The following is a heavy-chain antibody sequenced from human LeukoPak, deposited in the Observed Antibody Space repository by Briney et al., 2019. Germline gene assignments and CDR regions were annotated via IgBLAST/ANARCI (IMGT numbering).Heavy chain of an antibody. CDR3: ARDAQCSGGSCYSDY. CDR2: IKQDGSEK. D-gene: IGHD2-15*01. J-gene: IGHJ4*02. V-gene: IGHV3-7*01. CDR1: GFTFSSYR. Sequence: GGSLRLSCAASGFTFSSYRMSWVRQAPGKGLEWVANIKQDGSEKYYVDSVKGRFTISRDNAKNSLYLQMNSLRAEDTAVYYCARDAQCSGGSCYSDYWGQGTLVTVSS.